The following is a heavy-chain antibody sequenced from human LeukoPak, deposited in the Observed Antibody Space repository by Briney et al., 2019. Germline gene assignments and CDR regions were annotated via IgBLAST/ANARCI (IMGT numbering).Heavy chain of an antibody. Sequence: GGSLRLSCAASGFTFRATAMHWVRQASGKGLEWVGRIRSKTNSYATEYAASVKGRFTISRDDSKNTSYLQMDSLRTEDTAVYYGTSTWRQLWYDYWGRGTLVTVSS. D-gene: IGHD5-18*01. CDR2: IRSKTNSYAT. CDR3: TSTWRQLWYDY. CDR1: GFTFRATA. V-gene: IGHV3-73*01. J-gene: IGHJ4*02.